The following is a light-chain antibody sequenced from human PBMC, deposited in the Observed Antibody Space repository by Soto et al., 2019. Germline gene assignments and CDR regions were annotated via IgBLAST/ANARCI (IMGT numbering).Light chain of an antibody. CDR1: RNIGNF. CDR2: DAS. V-gene: IGKV1-33*01. CDR3: QQSDGLPT. Sequence: DIQMTQSPYSLSASAGYRIIITFRASRNIGNFVNWYQQTPGKAPRLLIYDASNLDIGVPSRFSGSGSGTDFRLTISSLQPEDFATYYCQQSDGLPTFGQGTKVAIK. J-gene: IGKJ1*01.